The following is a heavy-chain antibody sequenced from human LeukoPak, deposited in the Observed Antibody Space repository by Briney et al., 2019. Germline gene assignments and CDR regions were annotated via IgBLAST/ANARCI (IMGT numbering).Heavy chain of an antibody. CDR1: GGSISSGGYY. J-gene: IGHJ4*02. CDR2: IYYSGST. CDR3: ARGGYFDWLLTFDY. Sequence: SETLSLTCTVAGGSISSGGYYWSWIRQHPGKGLECIGYIYYSGSTYYNPSLKSRVTISVDTSKNQFSLKLSSVTAADTAVYYCARGGYFDWLLTFDYWGQGTLVTVSS. V-gene: IGHV4-31*03. D-gene: IGHD3-9*01.